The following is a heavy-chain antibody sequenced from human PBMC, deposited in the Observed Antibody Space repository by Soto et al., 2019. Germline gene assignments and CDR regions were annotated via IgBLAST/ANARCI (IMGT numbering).Heavy chain of an antibody. CDR1: GFTFDDYA. V-gene: IGHV3-9*01. CDR3: AKDIGCSSTSCYGGFDY. D-gene: IGHD2-2*01. J-gene: IGHJ4*02. Sequence: EVQLVESGGGLVQPGRSLRLSCAASGFTFDDYAMHWVRQAPGKCLEWDSGISWNSGSIGYADSVKGRFTISRDNVKNSLYLQMNSLRAEVTALYYCAKDIGCSSTSCYGGFDYWGQGTLVTVSS. CDR2: ISWNSGSI.